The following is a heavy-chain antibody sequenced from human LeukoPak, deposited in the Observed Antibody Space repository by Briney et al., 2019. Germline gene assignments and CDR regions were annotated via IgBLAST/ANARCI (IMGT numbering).Heavy chain of an antibody. CDR3: ATPLDYYDRSDSHQGGD. D-gene: IGHD3-22*01. V-gene: IGHV3-30*03. J-gene: IGHJ4*02. CDR2: ISYDGSNK. CDR1: GFTFSSYG. Sequence: GGSLRLSCAASGFTFSSYGMHWVRQASGKGLEWVAVISYDGSNKYYADSVKGRFTISRDNSKNTLYLQMNSLGAEDTAVYYCATPLDYYDRSDSHQGGDWGQGTLVTVSS.